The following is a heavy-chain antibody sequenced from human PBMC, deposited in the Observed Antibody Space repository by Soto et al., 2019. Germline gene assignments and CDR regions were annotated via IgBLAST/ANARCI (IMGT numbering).Heavy chain of an antibody. J-gene: IGHJ4*02. D-gene: IGHD6-19*01. CDR1: GFTFSDYY. CDR2: ITSSGSTI. CDR3: AREDDQWVAADN. Sequence: VQLVESGGGLVKPGGSLRLSCAASGFTFSDYYMSWIRQAPGKGLEWVSYITSSGSTIYYADSVKGRFTISRDNAKNSLYLQMNSLGAEDAAVYYCAREDDQWVAADNWGQGTLVTVSS. V-gene: IGHV3-11*01.